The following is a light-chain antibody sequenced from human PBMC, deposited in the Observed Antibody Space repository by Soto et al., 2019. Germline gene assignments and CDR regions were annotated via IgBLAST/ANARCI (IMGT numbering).Light chain of an antibody. J-gene: IGLJ1*01. CDR3: ISYASINTYV. CDR1: SSDVGGYDY. V-gene: IGLV2-14*01. Sequence: QSALTQPASVSGSPGQSITISRTGTSSDVGGYDYVSWYQQHPGKAPKLMIYDVTNRPSGVSNRFSGSKSGNTASLTISGLQAEDEADYYCISYASINTYVFGTGTKLTVL. CDR2: DVT.